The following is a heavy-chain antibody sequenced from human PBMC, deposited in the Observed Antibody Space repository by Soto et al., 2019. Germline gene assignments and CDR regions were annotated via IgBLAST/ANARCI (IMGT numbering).Heavy chain of an antibody. J-gene: IGHJ4*02. V-gene: IGHV4-4*02. D-gene: IGHD2-15*01. CDR3: ARGIYCSSGSCHFDY. CDR1: GVSISSSNW. Sequence: QVQLQESGPGLVKPSGALSLTCAVSGVSISSSNWWSWVRQLPGKGLQWIGEIYQTGNTNYNPSLQSRVTISLDKSKNQFSLPLSSVTAADTAVYYCARGIYCSSGSCHFDYWGQGTLVTVSS. CDR2: IYQTGNT.